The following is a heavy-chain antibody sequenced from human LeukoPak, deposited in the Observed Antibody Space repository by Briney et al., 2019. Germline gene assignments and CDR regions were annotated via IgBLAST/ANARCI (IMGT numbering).Heavy chain of an antibody. CDR3: AKAGTLSYDILTGYFDYYYYMDV. V-gene: IGHV3-23*01. D-gene: IGHD3-9*01. CDR2: ISGSGGST. J-gene: IGHJ6*03. Sequence: PGGSLRLSCAASGFTFSDYYMSWIRQAPGKGLEWVSAISGSGGSTYYADSVKGRFTISRDNSKNTLYLQMNSLRAEDTAVYYCAKAGTLSYDILTGYFDYYYYMDVWGKGTTVTVSS. CDR1: GFTFSDYY.